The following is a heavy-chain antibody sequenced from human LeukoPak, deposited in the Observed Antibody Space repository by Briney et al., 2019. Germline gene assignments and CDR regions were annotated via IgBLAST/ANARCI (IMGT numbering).Heavy chain of an antibody. J-gene: IGHJ4*02. Sequence: GGSLRLSCAASGFTFSSYWMSWVRQAPGKGLEWVANIKQDGTEKYYMNSVKGRFTISRDNAKNSVYLQMNSLRAEDTAVYYCARSPRYQPLDYWGQGTLVTVSS. CDR2: IKQDGTEK. V-gene: IGHV3-7*01. D-gene: IGHD2-2*01. CDR1: GFTFSSYW. CDR3: ARSPRYQPLDY.